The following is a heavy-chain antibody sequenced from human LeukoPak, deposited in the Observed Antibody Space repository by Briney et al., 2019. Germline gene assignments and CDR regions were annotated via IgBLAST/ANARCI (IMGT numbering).Heavy chain of an antibody. J-gene: IGHJ4*02. Sequence: PGGSLRLSCAASGFTFSSYAMSWVRQAPGKGLDWVSGISGNGGRTYYADSVKGRFTISRGNSKNTLYLQMSSLSAEDTAICYCVKAASPASRYCSGGSCYSLPGYWGQGTLVTVSS. CDR3: VKAASPASRYCSGGSCYSLPGY. CDR1: GFTFSSYA. V-gene: IGHV3-23*01. CDR2: ISGNGGRT. D-gene: IGHD2-15*01.